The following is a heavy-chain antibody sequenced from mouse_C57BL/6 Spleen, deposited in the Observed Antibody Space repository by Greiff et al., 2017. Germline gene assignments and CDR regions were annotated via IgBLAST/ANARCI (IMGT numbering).Heavy chain of an antibody. Sequence: EVQLQQSGPELVKPGASVKISCKASGYTFTDYYMNWVKQSNGKSLEWIGDIIPNNGGTSYNQKFKGKATLTVDKSSSTAYMELRSLTSEDSAVYYCAREGFAYWGQGTLVTVSA. CDR3: AREGFAY. V-gene: IGHV1-26*01. J-gene: IGHJ3*01. CDR1: GYTFTDYY. CDR2: IIPNNGGT.